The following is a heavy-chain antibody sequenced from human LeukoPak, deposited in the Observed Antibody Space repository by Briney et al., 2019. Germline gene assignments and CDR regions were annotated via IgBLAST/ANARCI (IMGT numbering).Heavy chain of an antibody. CDR1: GDTFSTSA. CDR2: ILPILDIP. CDR3: ARDPSYTTRYCSGDRCFLFFDY. Sequence: SVKVSCKSSGDTFSTSAIIWVRQAPGQGLEWMGRILPILDIPNYAQKFQGRITITADKSTSTAYMELSSLRSEDTAMYYCARDPSYTTRYCSGDRCFLFFDYWGQGTLVTVSS. V-gene: IGHV1-69*04. D-gene: IGHD2-15*01. J-gene: IGHJ4*02.